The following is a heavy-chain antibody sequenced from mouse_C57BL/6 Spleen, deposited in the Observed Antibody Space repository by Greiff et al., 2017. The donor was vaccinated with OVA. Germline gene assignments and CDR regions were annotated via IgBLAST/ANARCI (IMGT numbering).Heavy chain of an antibody. CDR3: AKLGITKAAY. D-gene: IGHD2-4*01. Sequence: VKLKESGPGLVAPSQSLSITCTVSGFSLTSYGVSWVRQRPGQGLEWLGEIWGGGGTNYYSALISRLSISNDNTDSQVFLRLNSLHTDDTATDYCAKLGITKAAYWGQGTLVTVSA. CDR1: GFSLTSYG. CDR2: IWGGGGT. J-gene: IGHJ3*01. V-gene: IGHV2-3*01.